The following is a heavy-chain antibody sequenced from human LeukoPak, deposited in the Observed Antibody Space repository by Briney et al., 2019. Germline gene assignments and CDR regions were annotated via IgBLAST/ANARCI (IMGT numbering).Heavy chain of an antibody. CDR3: ARQLPTAAADTRGYFDY. CDR2: LFYGENT. Sequence: SETLCLTCTVSGGSISPISSSTYYWGWIRQAPGKGLEWIGSLFYGENTHYNPSLKSRATLSVDSSKNQFSLKLTSVTAADAAVYFCARQLPTAAADTRGYFDYWGQGTVVTVSS. V-gene: IGHV4-39*01. D-gene: IGHD6-25*01. CDR1: GGSISPISSSTYY. J-gene: IGHJ4*02.